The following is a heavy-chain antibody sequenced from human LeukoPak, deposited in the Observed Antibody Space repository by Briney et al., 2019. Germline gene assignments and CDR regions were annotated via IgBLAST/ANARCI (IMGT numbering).Heavy chain of an antibody. J-gene: IGHJ4*02. CDR3: ARATNYYYDSSGYAPDFDY. CDR2: TSYDGSNK. CDR1: GFTFGSYS. V-gene: IGHV3-30*04. Sequence: GRSLRLSCAASGFTFGSYSMHWVRRAPGKGLEWVALTSYDGSNKYHADSVKGRFTISRDNSKNTLYLQMNSLRAEDTAVYYCARATNYYYDSSGYAPDFDYWGQGTLVTVSS. D-gene: IGHD3-22*01.